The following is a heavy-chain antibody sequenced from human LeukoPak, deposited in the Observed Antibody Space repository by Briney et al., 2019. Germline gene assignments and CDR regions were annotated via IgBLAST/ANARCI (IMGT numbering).Heavy chain of an antibody. CDR1: GGSISSSSYY. CDR3: AKDPNGDFIGAFDF. V-gene: IGHV3-23*01. D-gene: IGHD4-17*01. J-gene: IGHJ3*01. Sequence: ETLSLTCTVSGGSISSSSYYWGWIRQPPGKGPEWVSAITGSGGGTYYADSVKGRFTISRDNSKNTLYLQMNGLRADDTAVYYCAKDPNGDFIGAFDFWGQGTMVTVSS. CDR2: ITGSGGGT.